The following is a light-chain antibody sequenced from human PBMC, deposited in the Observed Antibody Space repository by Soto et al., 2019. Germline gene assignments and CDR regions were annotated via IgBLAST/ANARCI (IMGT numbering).Light chain of an antibody. Sequence: QSVLTQPPSASGTPGQRITISCSGSSSNIGSNYVYWYQQLPGTAPKLLIYRNNQRPSGVPDRFSGSKSGNSASLAISGLRSEDEADYYCAAWDGSLSGYVFGTGTKLTVL. CDR2: RNN. V-gene: IGLV1-47*01. CDR3: AAWDGSLSGYV. CDR1: SSNIGSNY. J-gene: IGLJ1*01.